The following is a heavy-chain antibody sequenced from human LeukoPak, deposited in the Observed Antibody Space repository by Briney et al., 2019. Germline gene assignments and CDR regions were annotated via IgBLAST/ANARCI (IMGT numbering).Heavy chain of an antibody. D-gene: IGHD3-22*01. CDR3: AKDWGDSRGPFDY. V-gene: IGHV3-23*01. CDR1: GFTFITYA. J-gene: IGHJ4*02. CDR2: ISGSGGST. Sequence: GGSLRLSCAASGFTFITYAMSRVRQAPGKGLEWVSVISGSGGSTYYADSMKGRFTISRDNSKNTMYLQMNSLRAEDTAVYYCAKDWGDSRGPFDYWGQGTLVTVSS.